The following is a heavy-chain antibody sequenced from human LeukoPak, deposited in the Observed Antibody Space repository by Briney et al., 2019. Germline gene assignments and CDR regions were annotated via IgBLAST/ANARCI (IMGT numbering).Heavy chain of an antibody. CDR1: GFTFSSYA. CDR2: ISYDGSNK. J-gene: IGHJ4*02. V-gene: IGHV3-30-3*01. Sequence: GGSLRLSCAASGFTFSSYAMHWVRQAPGKGLEWVAVISYDGSNKYYADSVKGRFTISRDNSKNTLYLQMNSLRAEDTAVYYRARVFYLYHPPLGYWGQGTLVTVSS. D-gene: IGHD2/OR15-2a*01. CDR3: ARVFYLYHPPLGY.